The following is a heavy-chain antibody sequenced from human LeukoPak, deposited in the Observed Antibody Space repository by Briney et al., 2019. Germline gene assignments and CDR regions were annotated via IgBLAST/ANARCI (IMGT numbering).Heavy chain of an antibody. J-gene: IGHJ3*02. Sequence: SGGSLRLACAASGFTFSSYAMSWVRQAPGKGLEWVSAISGSGGTTYYAGSVKGRFTISRDNSKNTLYLQMDSLRADDTAVYYCAKGTNPVGAFDIWGQGTMVTVSS. CDR1: GFTFSSYA. D-gene: IGHD4-23*01. CDR3: AKGTNPVGAFDI. CDR2: ISGSGGTT. V-gene: IGHV3-23*01.